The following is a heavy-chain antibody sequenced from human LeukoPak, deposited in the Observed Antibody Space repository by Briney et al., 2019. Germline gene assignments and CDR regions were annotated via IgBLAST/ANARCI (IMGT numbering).Heavy chain of an antibody. J-gene: IGHJ4*02. CDR2: IYYSGST. CDR3: ARGVTMTPLDY. CDR1: GGSISSGGYY. D-gene: IGHD3-22*01. Sequence: SQTLSLTCTVSGGSISSGGYYWSWIRPHPGKGLEWIGYIYYSGSTYYNPSLKSRVTISVDTSKNQFSLKLSSVTAADTAVYYCARGVTMTPLDYWGQGTLVTVSS. V-gene: IGHV4-31*03.